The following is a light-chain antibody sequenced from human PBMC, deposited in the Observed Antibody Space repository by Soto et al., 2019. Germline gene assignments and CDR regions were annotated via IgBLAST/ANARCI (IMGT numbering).Light chain of an antibody. CDR1: SSDVGAYNY. CDR2: EAS. V-gene: IGLV2-14*01. J-gene: IGLJ1*01. CDR3: CSFTSITTYV. Sequence: QSALTQPASVSGSLGQSITISCTGTSSDVGAYNYVSWYQQQPGKAPKLVISEASNRPSGVSNRFSGSKSGNTASLIISGLQAEDEADYYCCSFTSITTYVFGTGTKVTVL.